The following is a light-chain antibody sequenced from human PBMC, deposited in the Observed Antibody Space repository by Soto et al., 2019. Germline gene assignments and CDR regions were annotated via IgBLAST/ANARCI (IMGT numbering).Light chain of an antibody. CDR1: QSISSW. J-gene: IGKJ1*01. CDR2: DAS. V-gene: IGKV1-5*01. Sequence: DLQMTQSPATLSASVGDRVTITCRASQSISSWLAWYQQKPGKVPKLLIDDASSLESGVPSRFSGSGSGKEFTLTISSLQPDDFATYYCQQYNTSPWTFGQGTKVEIK. CDR3: QQYNTSPWT.